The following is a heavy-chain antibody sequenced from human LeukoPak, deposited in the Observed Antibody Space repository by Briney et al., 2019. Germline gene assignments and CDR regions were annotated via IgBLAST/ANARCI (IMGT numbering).Heavy chain of an antibody. CDR3: TTGPTVVPSDSVDY. D-gene: IGHD3-22*01. CDR2: IKSKTDGGTT. CDR1: GFTFNNAW. J-gene: IGHJ4*02. V-gene: IGHV3-15*01. Sequence: GGSLRLSCAASGFTFNNAWMNWVRQAPGKGLEWVGRIKSKTDGGTTDYAAPVKGRFTISRDDSKNTLYLQMNSLKTEDTAVYYCTTGPTVVPSDSVDYWGQGALVTVSS.